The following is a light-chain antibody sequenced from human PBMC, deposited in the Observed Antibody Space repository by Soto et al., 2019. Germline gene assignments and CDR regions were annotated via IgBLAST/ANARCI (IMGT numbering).Light chain of an antibody. CDR1: QSVPSTY. V-gene: IGKV3-20*01. CDR2: GTS. J-gene: IGKJ1*01. CDR3: QQFGNSPWT. Sequence: VLSQSPGRLSLSPGERATLSCRASQSVPSTYFAWYQQKSGQPPRLLISGTSNRATVIPDRFSGSGSGRDFTLTISRLEPEDFAVYLCQQFGNSPWTFGQGTKVEI.